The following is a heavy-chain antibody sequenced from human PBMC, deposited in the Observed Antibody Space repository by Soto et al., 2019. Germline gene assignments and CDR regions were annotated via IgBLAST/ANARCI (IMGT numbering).Heavy chain of an antibody. CDR2: IIPIFGTA. J-gene: IGHJ4*02. CDR3: ARELACSGGSCYSRSYFDY. D-gene: IGHD2-15*01. V-gene: IGHV1-69*13. CDR1: GGTFSSYA. Sequence: ASVKVSCKASGGTFSSYAISWVRQAPGQGLEWMGGIIPIFGTANYAQKFQGRVTITADESTSTAYMELSSLRSEDTAVYYCARELACSGGSCYSRSYFDYWGQGTLVTVSS.